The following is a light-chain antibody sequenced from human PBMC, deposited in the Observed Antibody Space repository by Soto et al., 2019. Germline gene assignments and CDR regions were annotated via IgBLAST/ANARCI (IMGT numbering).Light chain of an antibody. Sequence: QSALTQPASVSGSPGQSITIPCTGTSSDVGGHNFVSWYQHHPGKAPKLMIYDVTNRPSGVSDRFSGSKSGNTASLTISGLQAEDEADYFCISYTSITTFYVFGTGTKVTVL. V-gene: IGLV2-14*03. CDR1: SSDVGGHNF. J-gene: IGLJ1*01. CDR2: DVT. CDR3: ISYTSITTFYV.